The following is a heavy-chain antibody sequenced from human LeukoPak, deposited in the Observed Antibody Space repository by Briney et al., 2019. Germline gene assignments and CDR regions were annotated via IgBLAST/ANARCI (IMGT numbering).Heavy chain of an antibody. CDR1: GGSISSSGYY. D-gene: IGHD1-26*01. J-gene: IGHJ5*02. CDR2: IYYSVST. V-gene: IGHV4-39*01. CDR3: ARHEYSGSYYGLSWFDP. Sequence: SETLSLTCTVSGGSISSSGYYWGWIRQPPGKGLEWIASIYYSVSTYYNPSLKSRVTISVDTSKNQLSLKLSSLTAADTAVYYCARHEYSGSYYGLSWFDPWGQGTLVTVSS.